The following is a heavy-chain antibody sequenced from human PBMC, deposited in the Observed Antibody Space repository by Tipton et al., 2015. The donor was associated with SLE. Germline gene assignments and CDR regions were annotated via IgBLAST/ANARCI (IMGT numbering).Heavy chain of an antibody. J-gene: IGHJ4*02. D-gene: IGHD6-6*01. CDR2: IYYSGST. CDR3: ARARELYSSSSYGDY. Sequence: TLSLTCTVSGGSISSSSYYWGWIRQPPGKGLEWIGSIYYSGSTYYNPSLKSRVTISVDTSKNQFSLKLSSVTAADTAVYYCARARELYSSSSYGDYWGQGTLVTVSS. CDR1: GGSISSSSYY. V-gene: IGHV4-39*07.